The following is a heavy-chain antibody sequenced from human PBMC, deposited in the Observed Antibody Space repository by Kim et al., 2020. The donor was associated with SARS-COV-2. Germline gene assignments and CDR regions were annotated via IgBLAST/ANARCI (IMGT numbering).Heavy chain of an antibody. D-gene: IGHD3-10*01. CDR2: ISSSGSTI. J-gene: IGHJ5*02. CDR3: AREASVFRYFTMVRGVFNWFDP. V-gene: IGHV3-11*04. Sequence: GGSLRLSCAASGFTFSDYYMSWIRQAPGKGLEWVSYISSSGSTIYHADSVKGRFTISRDNAKNSLYLQMNSLRAEDTAVYYCAREASVFRYFTMVRGVFNWFDPWGQGTLVTVSS. CDR1: GFTFSDYY.